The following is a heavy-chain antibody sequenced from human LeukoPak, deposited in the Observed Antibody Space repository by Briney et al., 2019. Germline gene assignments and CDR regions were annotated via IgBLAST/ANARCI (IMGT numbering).Heavy chain of an antibody. D-gene: IGHD3-3*01. J-gene: IGHJ4*02. Sequence: ASVKVTCKASGYSFTSYDINWVRQATGQGLEWMGWMNPNSGNTGYAQKFQGRVTMTRNTSISTAYMELSSLRSEDTAVYYCARGPRGEGARSDYWGQGTLVTVSS. CDR3: ARGPRGEGARSDY. V-gene: IGHV1-8*01. CDR1: GYSFTSYD. CDR2: MNPNSGNT.